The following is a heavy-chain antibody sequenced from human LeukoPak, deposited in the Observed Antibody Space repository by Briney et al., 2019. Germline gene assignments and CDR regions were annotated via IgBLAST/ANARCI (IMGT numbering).Heavy chain of an antibody. V-gene: IGHV3-23*01. J-gene: IGHJ4*02. CDR2: ISGSGGNT. D-gene: IGHD2-2*02. CDR3: AKDRDDIGVVPAAIIDY. Sequence: GGSLRLSCAASGFTFSSYVMSWVRQAPGKGLEWVSGISGSGGNTYYADSVKGRFTISRDNSKNTVYLQMNSLRAEDTAIYYCAKDRDDIGVVPAAIIDYWGQGTLVTVSS. CDR1: GFTFSSYV.